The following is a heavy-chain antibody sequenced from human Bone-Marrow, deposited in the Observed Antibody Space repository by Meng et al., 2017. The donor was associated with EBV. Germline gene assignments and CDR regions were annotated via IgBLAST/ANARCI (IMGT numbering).Heavy chain of an antibody. D-gene: IGHD3-9*01. V-gene: IGHV3-21*01. CDR1: GFTFSSYS. J-gene: IGHJ4*02. Sequence: EVQLVESGGXLVKPGXSLRLSCSASGFTFSSYSMNWVRQAPGKGLEWVSSISSSSSYIYYADSVKGRFTISRDNAKNSLYLQMNSLRAEDTAVYYCARVKYDILTGYYVGGQGTLVTVSS. CDR3: ARVKYDILTGYYV. CDR2: ISSSSSYI.